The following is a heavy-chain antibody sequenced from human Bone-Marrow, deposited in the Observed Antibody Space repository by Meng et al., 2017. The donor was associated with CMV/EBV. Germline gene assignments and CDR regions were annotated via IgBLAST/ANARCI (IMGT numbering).Heavy chain of an antibody. CDR2: LYYTGST. D-gene: IGHD3-16*01. CDR3: ARDSSTQGGFDY. Sequence: SETLSLTCTVSGGSIRGNTYYWAWIRQPPGKGLEWIGSLYYTGSTSYNPSLKSRVTMSVDTSKNQFSLKLSSVTAADTAVYYCARDSSTQGGFDYWGQGTLVTVSS. J-gene: IGHJ4*02. V-gene: IGHV4-39*07. CDR1: GGSIRGNTYY.